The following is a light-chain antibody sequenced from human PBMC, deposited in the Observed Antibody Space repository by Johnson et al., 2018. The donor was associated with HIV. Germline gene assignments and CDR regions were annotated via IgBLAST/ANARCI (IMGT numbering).Light chain of an antibody. CDR3: GTWDSSLSARYV. CDR1: SSNIGNNY. J-gene: IGLJ1*01. V-gene: IGLV1-51*01. Sequence: QSVLTQPPSVSAAPGQKVTISCSGSSSNIGNNYVSWYQQIPGTAPKLLIYDNNKRPSGIPDRFSGSKSGTSATLVITGLQTGDEADYYCGTWDSSLSARYVFGTGTKVTVL. CDR2: DNN.